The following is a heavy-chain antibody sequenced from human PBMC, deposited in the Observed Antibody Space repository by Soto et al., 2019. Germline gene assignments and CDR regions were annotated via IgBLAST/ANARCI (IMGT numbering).Heavy chain of an antibody. J-gene: IGHJ3*02. Sequence: EVQLVESGGGLVQPGGSLRLSCAASGFSISGSGIHWVRQASGKGLEWVARIRDRTNGYATGFAASVQGRFSISRDDSKKTAFLQMNMLNDEDTAVYYCTRVDAPGDRAFDIWGQGTMVTVSS. CDR2: IRDRTNGYAT. CDR3: TRVDAPGDRAFDI. CDR1: GFSISGSG. V-gene: IGHV3-73*01.